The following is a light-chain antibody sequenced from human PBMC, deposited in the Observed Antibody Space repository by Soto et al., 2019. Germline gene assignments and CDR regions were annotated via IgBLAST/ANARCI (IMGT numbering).Light chain of an antibody. V-gene: IGLV2-8*01. CDR2: EVN. CDR3: NSFAGNDNLGV. J-gene: IGLJ1*01. CDR1: TSDVGGFNY. Sequence: QSALTQPPSASGSPGQSVTISCTGTTSDVGGFNYVSWYQQHPGKAPKLIIYEVNKRPSGVPDRFSGSKSGNTASLTVSGLQDEDEADYYCNSFAGNDNLGVFGTGTKVTVL.